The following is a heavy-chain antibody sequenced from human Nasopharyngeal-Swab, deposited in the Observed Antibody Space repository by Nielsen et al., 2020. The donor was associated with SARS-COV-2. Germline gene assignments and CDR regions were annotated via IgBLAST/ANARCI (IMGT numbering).Heavy chain of an antibody. V-gene: IGHV3-23*01. CDR3: ATPGTRCSGDTCNMWVFDY. D-gene: IGHD2-15*01. CDR2: ISGSGGST. CDR1: GFTFSSYA. Sequence: GGSLRLSCAASGFTFSSYAMSWVRQAPGKGLEWVSTISGSGGSTNYADSVKGRFIISRDNSKNTLYLQMHSLRAEDTAVYYCATPGTRCSGDTCNMWVFDYWGQGTLVTVSS. J-gene: IGHJ4*02.